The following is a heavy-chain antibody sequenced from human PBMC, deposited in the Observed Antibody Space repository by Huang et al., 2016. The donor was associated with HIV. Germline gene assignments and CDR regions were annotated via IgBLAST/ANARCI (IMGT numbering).Heavy chain of an antibody. Sequence: EVQLLESGGGLVQPGGSLRLSCAASGFTFNSYAMSWVRQAPGKGLEWGATCSGSGLTTYYADSVKGRFTIYRDNSKNTLYLQINSLRAEDTAVYYCAKDSDYNWHHCDYWGQGNLVSVSS. J-gene: IGHJ4*02. CDR3: AKDSDYNWHHCDY. D-gene: IGHD1-1*01. CDR1: GFTFNSYA. V-gene: IGHV3-23*01. CDR2: CSGSGLTT.